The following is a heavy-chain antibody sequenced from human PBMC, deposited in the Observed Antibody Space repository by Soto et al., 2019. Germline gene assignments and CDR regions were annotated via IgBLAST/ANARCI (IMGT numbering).Heavy chain of an antibody. CDR1: GFTFSSYA. D-gene: IGHD2-15*01. V-gene: IGHV3-23*01. Sequence: GGSMRLSCAASGFTFSSYAMSWVRQAPGKGLEWVSAISGSGGSTYYADSVKGRFTISRDNSKNTLYLQMNSLRAEDTAVYYCAKIPYIVVVVAATVFDYWGQGTLVTVS. CDR2: ISGSGGST. CDR3: AKIPYIVVVVAATVFDY. J-gene: IGHJ4*02.